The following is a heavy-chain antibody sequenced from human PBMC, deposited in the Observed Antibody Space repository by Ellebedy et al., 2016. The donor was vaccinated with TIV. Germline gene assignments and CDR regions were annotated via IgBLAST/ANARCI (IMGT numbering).Heavy chain of an antibody. Sequence: SETLSLXCTVSGGSISSYYWSWIRQPPGKGLEWIGYIYYSGSTNYNPSLKSRVTISVDTSKNQFSLKLTSVTAADTAVFYCARKPPNGPFDYWGQGNLVTVSS. CDR3: ARKPPNGPFDY. J-gene: IGHJ4*02. V-gene: IGHV4-59*01. CDR2: IYYSGST. CDR1: GGSISSYY.